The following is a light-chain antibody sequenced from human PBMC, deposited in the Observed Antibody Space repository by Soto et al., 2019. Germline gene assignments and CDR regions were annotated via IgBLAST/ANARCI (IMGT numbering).Light chain of an antibody. CDR2: EVS. CDR3: SSYTSSNTLVV. CDR1: SSDVATYNY. J-gene: IGLJ2*01. V-gene: IGLV2-14*01. Sequence: QSALTQPASVSGSPGQSITISCTGTSSDVATYNYVSWYQQHPGKAPKLMIYEVSNRPSGVSNRFSGSKSGNTASLTISGLQADDEADYYCSSYTSSNTLVVFGGGTKLTVL.